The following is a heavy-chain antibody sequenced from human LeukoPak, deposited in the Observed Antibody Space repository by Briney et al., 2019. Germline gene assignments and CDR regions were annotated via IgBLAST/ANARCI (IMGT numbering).Heavy chain of an antibody. CDR2: ISRSGSTI. Sequence: PGGSLRLSCAASGFTFSSFEMNWVRQAPGKGLKWVSYISRSGSTIYYADSVKGRFPISGDNAKNSLYLQMNSLRVEDTAVYYCARGRPGAFDIWGQGAMVTVSS. CDR1: GFTFSSFE. V-gene: IGHV3-48*03. J-gene: IGHJ3*02. CDR3: ARGRPGAFDI.